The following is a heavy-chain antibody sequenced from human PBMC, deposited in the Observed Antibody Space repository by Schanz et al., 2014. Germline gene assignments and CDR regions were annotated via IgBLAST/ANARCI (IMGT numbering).Heavy chain of an antibody. D-gene: IGHD6-6*01. CDR1: GFTFSSYG. Sequence: VQLLESGGGLVKPGGSLRLSCAASGFTFSSYGMHWVRQAPGKGLEWVAIIWYDGSNKYYADSVKGRFTISRDNSKNTLFLQMSSLRAEDTAVYYCVPMSIAAHWGQGTLVTVSS. J-gene: IGHJ4*02. CDR3: VPMSIAAH. V-gene: IGHV3-33*08. CDR2: IWYDGSNK.